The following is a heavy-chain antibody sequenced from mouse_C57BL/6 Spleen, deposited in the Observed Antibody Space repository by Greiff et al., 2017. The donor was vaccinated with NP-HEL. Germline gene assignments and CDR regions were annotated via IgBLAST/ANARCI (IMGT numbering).Heavy chain of an antibody. CDR1: GYAFTNYL. CDR2: INPGSGGT. CDR3: ARSYYGSYYFDY. J-gene: IGHJ2*01. V-gene: IGHV1-54*01. Sequence: QVQLKESGAELVRPGTSVKVSCKASGYAFTNYLIEWVKQRPGQGLEWIGVINPGSGGTNYNEKFKGKATLTADKSSSTAYMQLSSLTSEDSAVYFCARSYYGSYYFDYWGQGTTLTVSS. D-gene: IGHD1-1*01.